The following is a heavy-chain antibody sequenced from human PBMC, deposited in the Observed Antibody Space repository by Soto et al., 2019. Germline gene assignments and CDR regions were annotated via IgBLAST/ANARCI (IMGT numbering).Heavy chain of an antibody. D-gene: IGHD3-16*01. V-gene: IGHV3-72*01. J-gene: IGHJ4*02. CDR1: GFSFSDHH. Sequence: GGSLRLSCAASGFSFSDHHIDWVRQAPLKGLEWAGRIKNKASSYTTEYAASVKGRFTISRDDSKNLVFLQMNSLETEDTAVYYCVGESCYRLEYWGQGAVVTVSA. CDR3: VGESCYRLEY. CDR2: IKNKASSYTT.